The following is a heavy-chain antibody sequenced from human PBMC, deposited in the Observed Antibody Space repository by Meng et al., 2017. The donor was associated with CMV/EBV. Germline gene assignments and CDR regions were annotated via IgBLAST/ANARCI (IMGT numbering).Heavy chain of an antibody. CDR3: ARVRGGFLEWIGRYFDY. Sequence: GESLKISCAASGFTFSSYWMSWVRQAPGKGLEWVANIKQDGSEKYYVDSVKGRFTISRDNAKNSLYLQMNSLRAEDTAVNYCARVRGGFLEWIGRYFDYWGQGTLVTVSS. J-gene: IGHJ4*02. CDR1: GFTFSSYW. D-gene: IGHD3-3*01. V-gene: IGHV3-7*01. CDR2: IKQDGSEK.